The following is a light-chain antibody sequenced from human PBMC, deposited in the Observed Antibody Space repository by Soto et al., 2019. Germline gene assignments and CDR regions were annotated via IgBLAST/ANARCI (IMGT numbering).Light chain of an antibody. CDR1: QSVLYSSSNKNY. V-gene: IGKV4-1*01. CDR2: WAS. CDR3: QQYNNWPAWT. J-gene: IGKJ1*01. Sequence: DIVMTQSPDSLAVSLGERATINCKSSQSVLYSSSNKNYLAWYQQKPGQPPKLLIYWASTRESGVPDRFSGSGPGTEFTLTISSLQSEDFAVYYCQQYNNWPAWTFGQGTKVDIK.